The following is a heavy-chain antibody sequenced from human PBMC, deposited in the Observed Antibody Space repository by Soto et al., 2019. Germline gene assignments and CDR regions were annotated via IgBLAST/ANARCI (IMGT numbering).Heavy chain of an antibody. CDR3: ARSYYYESRGYYEAPIFEY. V-gene: IGHV5-51*01. Sequence: PGASLKISCQGSGYSFTSYWIAWVRQMPGEGLEWMGIIYPGDSDTRYRPSFQGQVTTSADKSISTAYLQWSSLKASDTAMDYWARSYYYESRGYYEAPIFEYWGQGTWVT. CDR1: GYSFTSYW. CDR2: IYPGDSDT. J-gene: IGHJ4*02. D-gene: IGHD3-22*01.